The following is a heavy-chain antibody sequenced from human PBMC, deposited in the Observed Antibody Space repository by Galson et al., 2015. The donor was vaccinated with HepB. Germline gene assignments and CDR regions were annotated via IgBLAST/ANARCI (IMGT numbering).Heavy chain of an antibody. CDR1: GFTFSSYA. Sequence: SLRLSCAASGFTFSSYAMSWVRQAPGKGLEWVSAISGSGGSTYYADSMKGRFTISRDNSKNTLYLQMNSLRAEDTAVYYCAKLSEYPTYSSGWSDYWGQGTLVTVSS. CDR3: AKLSEYPTYSSGWSDY. V-gene: IGHV3-23*01. CDR2: ISGSGGST. J-gene: IGHJ4*02. D-gene: IGHD6-19*01.